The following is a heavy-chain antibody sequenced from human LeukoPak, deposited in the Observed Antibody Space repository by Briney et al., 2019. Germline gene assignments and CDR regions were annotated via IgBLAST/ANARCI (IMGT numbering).Heavy chain of an antibody. CDR3: AKAGITMIVEFDY. V-gene: IGHV3-74*01. D-gene: IGHD3-22*01. J-gene: IGHJ4*02. CDR1: GFTFSSYW. CDR2: INSDGRST. Sequence: PGRSLRLSCAASGFTFSSYWMHWVRQAPGKGRVWVSRINSDGRSTSYADSVKGRFTISRDNAKNTLYLQMNSLRAEDTAVYYCAKAGITMIVEFDYWGQGTLVTVSS.